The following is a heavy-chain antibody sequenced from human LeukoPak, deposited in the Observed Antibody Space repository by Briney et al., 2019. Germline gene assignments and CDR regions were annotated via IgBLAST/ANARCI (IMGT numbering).Heavy chain of an antibody. V-gene: IGHV4-30-2*01. CDR1: GGSISSGGYS. D-gene: IGHD3-22*01. Sequence: SQTLSLTCAVSGGSISSGGYSWNWIRQPPGKGLEWIGYMYHSGSTYHNPSLKSRVTISIDRSKNQFSLNLSSATAADTAVYYCASPMTLVLRGLAGIDAFNIWGQGTMVTVSS. CDR3: ASPMTLVLRGLAGIDAFNI. CDR2: MYHSGST. J-gene: IGHJ3*02.